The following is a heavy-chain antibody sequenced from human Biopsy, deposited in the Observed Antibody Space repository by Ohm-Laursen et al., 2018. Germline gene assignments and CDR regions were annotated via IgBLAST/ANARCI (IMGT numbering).Heavy chain of an antibody. CDR1: GYTFTGYH. V-gene: IGHV1-2*02. D-gene: IGHD3-22*01. CDR2: INAKTGDT. CDR3: TRGGYYYDSLAYYYWFDP. J-gene: IGHJ5*02. Sequence: GSSVKVSCKASGYTFTGYHVHWVRQAPGQGLEWMGWINAKTGDTNYAQKFQGRVTMTRDTSISTADVDLSSLRSDDTAVYYCTRGGYYYDSLAYYYWFDPWGQGTLVTVSS.